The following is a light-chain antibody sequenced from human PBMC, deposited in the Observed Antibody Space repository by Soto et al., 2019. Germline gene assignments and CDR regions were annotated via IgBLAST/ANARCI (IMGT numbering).Light chain of an antibody. CDR3: QPYNNWWT. Sequence: EIVVTQSPATLSVSPGERATLSCRASQSVSSNLAWYQQKPGQAPRLLIYGASTRATGIPARFSGSGSGTEFTLTISSLLSEDFAVYDFQPYNNWWTFGQATKVDI. J-gene: IGKJ1*01. CDR2: GAS. CDR1: QSVSSN. V-gene: IGKV3-15*01.